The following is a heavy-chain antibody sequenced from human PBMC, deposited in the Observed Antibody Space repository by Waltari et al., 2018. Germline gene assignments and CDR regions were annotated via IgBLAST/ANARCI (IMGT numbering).Heavy chain of an antibody. D-gene: IGHD6-19*01. CDR3: AISEYSSGFDS. Sequence: QVQLVQSGAEVKKAGASVKVSCTTSGYTFTNFDVNWVRLAPGLGFEWMGALIPKSGKAVFVQMFQGRVSMTRYISINTAYMELSGLTSADTAFYYCAISEYSSGFDSWGQGTHVTVSS. J-gene: IGHJ4*01. V-gene: IGHV1-8*01. CDR2: LIPKSGKA. CDR1: GYTFTNFD.